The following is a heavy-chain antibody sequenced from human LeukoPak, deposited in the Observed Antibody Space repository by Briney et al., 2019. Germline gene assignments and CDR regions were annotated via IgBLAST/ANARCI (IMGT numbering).Heavy chain of an antibody. V-gene: IGHV3-9*01. CDR2: NSWNSGSI. Sequence: PGRSLRLSCAASGFTFDDYAMLRVRQAPGKGLEWVSGNSWNSGSIGYADAVKGRFTISRDNAKNSLYLQMNSLRAEDTALYYCAKTPVYSSSWYMGYYFDYWGQGTLVTVSS. CDR1: GFTFDDYA. CDR3: AKTPVYSSSWYMGYYFDY. J-gene: IGHJ4*02. D-gene: IGHD6-13*01.